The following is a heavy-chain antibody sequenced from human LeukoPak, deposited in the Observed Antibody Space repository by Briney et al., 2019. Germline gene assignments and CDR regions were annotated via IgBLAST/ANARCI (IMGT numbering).Heavy chain of an antibody. J-gene: IGHJ5*02. CDR2: IYYSGST. V-gene: IGHV4-59*01. CDR3: ARVGAPGSGSYHYWFDP. CDR1: GGSISSYY. Sequence: SGTLSLTCTVSGGSISSYYWSWIRQPPGKGLEWIGYIYYSGSTDYNPSLKSRVTISVDTSKNQFSLKLSSVTAADTALYYCARVGAPGSGSYHYWFDPWGQGTLVTVSS. D-gene: IGHD1-26*01.